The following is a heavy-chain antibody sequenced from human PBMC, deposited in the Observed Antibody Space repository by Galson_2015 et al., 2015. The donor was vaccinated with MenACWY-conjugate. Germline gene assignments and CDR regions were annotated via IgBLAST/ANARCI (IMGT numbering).Heavy chain of an antibody. D-gene: IGHD1-26*01. V-gene: IGHV3-23*01. J-gene: IGHJ4*02. CDR3: ATRIVGATFDY. CDR1: GFTFSSYA. Sequence: SLRLSCAASGFTFSSYAMSWVRQAPGKGLEWVSAISTSGGSTYYADSVKGRFTISRDNSKNTLHLQMNSLRTEDTAVYYCATRIVGATFDYWGQGPLVTVSS. CDR2: ISTSGGST.